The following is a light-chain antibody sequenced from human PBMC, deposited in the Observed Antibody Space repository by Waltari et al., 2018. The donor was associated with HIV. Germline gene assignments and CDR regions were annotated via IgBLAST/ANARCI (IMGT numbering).Light chain of an antibody. V-gene: IGLV1-40*01. CDR1: SSNIGAGCA. J-gene: IGLJ1*01. CDR3: QSYDRSLNGYV. CDR2: GSG. Sequence: VLTQPPSVSGAPGQTVTIFCSGTSSNIGAGCALLWYQQLSGTAPKLLIFGSGNRPSGVPRRFSGSKSGTSPSLAISGLQLEDEGDYYCQSYDRSLNGYVFGGGTKVIVL.